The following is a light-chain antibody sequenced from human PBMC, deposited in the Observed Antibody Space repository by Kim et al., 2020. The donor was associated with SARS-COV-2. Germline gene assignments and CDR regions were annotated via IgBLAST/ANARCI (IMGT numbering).Light chain of an antibody. Sequence: LSPGDIATLSCRASQSVSSNYLAWYQQKPGQAPRLLIYDASSRATGIPDRFSGSGSGTDFTLTISRLEPEDFAVYYCQQYGSSPYTFGQGTKLEI. V-gene: IGKV3-20*01. CDR1: QSVSSNY. CDR2: DAS. CDR3: QQYGSSPYT. J-gene: IGKJ2*01.